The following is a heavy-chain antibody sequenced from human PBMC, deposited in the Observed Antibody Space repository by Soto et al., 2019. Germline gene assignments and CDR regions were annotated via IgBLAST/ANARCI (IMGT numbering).Heavy chain of an antibody. V-gene: IGHV4-34*01. Sequence: SETLSLTCAVYGGFFTGYYWSWVRQPPGKGLEWVGQINHGGSTNYNPSLKSRVSMSVDTSKNQFSLKLSSVTAADTAVYYCARASFVADHQDYWGHGTLVTVSS. CDR3: ARASFVADHQDY. D-gene: IGHD3-10*01. CDR2: INHGGST. CDR1: GGFFTGYY. J-gene: IGHJ4*01.